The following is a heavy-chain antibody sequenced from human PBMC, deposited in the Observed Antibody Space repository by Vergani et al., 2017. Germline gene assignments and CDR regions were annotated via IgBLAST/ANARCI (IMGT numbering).Heavy chain of an antibody. D-gene: IGHD3-3*01. CDR1: GFTFSNNR. J-gene: IGHJ4*02. CDR3: VGGGGDFWSC. CDR2: IGNDGDDI. V-gene: IGHV3-21*05. Sequence: ERELVESGGGLVQPGGSLRLSCVASGFTFSNNRMNWVRQAPGKGLEWVSKIGNDGDDIKYGDSVRGRFTISRDNTKTSMYLQMNGRRVEDTAVFYCVGGGGDFWSCWGQGVLVTVSS.